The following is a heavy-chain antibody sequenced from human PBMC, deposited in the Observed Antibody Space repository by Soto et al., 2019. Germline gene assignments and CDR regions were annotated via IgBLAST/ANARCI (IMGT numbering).Heavy chain of an antibody. Sequence: LRLSCASSGVTFDDYAMHWVRQARGEGLEGVSGIGWNSGSIGYADSVKGRFTISRDNAKNSLYLQMNSLRAEDTALYYCAKGHSSSWTRGNYFDYWGQGTLVTVSS. CDR2: IGWNSGSI. D-gene: IGHD6-13*01. CDR3: AKGHSSSWTRGNYFDY. J-gene: IGHJ4*02. V-gene: IGHV3-9*01. CDR1: GVTFDDYA.